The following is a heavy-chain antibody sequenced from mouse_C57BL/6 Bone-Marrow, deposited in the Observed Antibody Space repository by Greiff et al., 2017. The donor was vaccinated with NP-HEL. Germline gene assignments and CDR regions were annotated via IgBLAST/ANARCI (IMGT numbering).Heavy chain of an antibody. V-gene: IGHV5-17*01. CDR3: ARPGRYLGYFDV. CDR2: ISSGSSTI. Sequence: EVKLMESGGGLVKPGGSLKLSCAASGFTFSDYGMHWVRQAPEKGLEWVAYISSGSSTIYYADTVKGRFTISRDNAKNTLFLQMTSLRSEDTAMYYCARPGRYLGYFDVWGTGTTVTVSS. CDR1: GFTFSDYG. J-gene: IGHJ1*03. D-gene: IGHD1-1*01.